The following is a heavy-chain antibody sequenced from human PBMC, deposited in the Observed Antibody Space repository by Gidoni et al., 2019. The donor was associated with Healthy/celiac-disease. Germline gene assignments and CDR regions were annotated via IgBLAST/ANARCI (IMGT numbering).Heavy chain of an antibody. D-gene: IGHD6-13*01. J-gene: IGHJ4*02. CDR3: ARTSSSWRGPQNNFDY. CDR1: GFPFSRYS. CDR2: ISSSSSYI. Sequence: EVQLVESGGGLVKTGGSLRLYCAASGFPFSRYSMNWVRPAPGKWLEWVSSISSSSSYIYDADSVKGRFTISRDNAKNSLYLQMNSLRAEDTAVYYCARTSSSWRGPQNNFDYWGQGTLVTVSS. V-gene: IGHV3-21*01.